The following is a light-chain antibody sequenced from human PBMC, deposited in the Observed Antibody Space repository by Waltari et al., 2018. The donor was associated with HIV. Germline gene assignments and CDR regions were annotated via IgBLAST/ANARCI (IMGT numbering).Light chain of an antibody. CDR2: KDS. CDR3: QSSDISGNYWV. CDR1: ALPKPS. V-gene: IGLV3-25*03. Sequence: SYGLTQPPSVSVSPGQTATITCPGAALPKPSAYWYQQKPGQAPVMVIYKDSERPSGIPERFSGSSSATTVTLTISGVQAADEADYYCQSSDISGNYWVFGGGTKLTVL. J-gene: IGLJ3*02.